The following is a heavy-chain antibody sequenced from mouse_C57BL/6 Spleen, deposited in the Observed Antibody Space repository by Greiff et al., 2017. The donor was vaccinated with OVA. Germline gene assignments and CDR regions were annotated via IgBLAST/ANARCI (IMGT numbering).Heavy chain of an antibody. V-gene: IGHV5-9-1*02. CDR1: GFTFSSYA. CDR2: ISSGGDYI. D-gene: IGHD1-1*01. J-gene: IGHJ1*03. Sequence: EVMLVESGEGLVKPGGSLKLSCAASGFTFSSYAMSWVRQTPEKRLEWVAYISSGGDYIYYADTVKGRFTISIDNARNTLYLQMSSLKSEETAMYYCTRTFITTGYFDVWGTGTTVTVSS. CDR3: TRTFITTGYFDV.